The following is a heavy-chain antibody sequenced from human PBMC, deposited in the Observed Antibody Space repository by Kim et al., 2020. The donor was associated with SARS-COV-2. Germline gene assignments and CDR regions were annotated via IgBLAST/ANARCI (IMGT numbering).Heavy chain of an antibody. CDR2: INHSGST. J-gene: IGHJ6*01. Sequence: SETLSLTCGVYRGSFSGYYWSWIRQPPGKGLEWIGEINHSGSTNYNPSLKSRVTISVDTSKSQFSLKLSSVTAADTAVYYCARARQESEYYYYYAMDVWG. CDR1: RGSFSGYY. V-gene: IGHV4-34*01. CDR3: ARARQESEYYYYYAMDV.